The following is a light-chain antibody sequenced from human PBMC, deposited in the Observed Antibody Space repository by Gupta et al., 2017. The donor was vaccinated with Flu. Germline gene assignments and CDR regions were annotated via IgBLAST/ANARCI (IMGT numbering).Light chain of an antibody. CDR1: SSDVGGYNY. CDR2: DVS. Sequence: QSALTPPRPVSGSPGQSVTIPCTGTSSDVGGYNYVSWYLQHPGKAPKLMIYDVSHRPSGVPDRFSGSKSANTASLTISGLQAEDEADYYCCSYAGSYNWVFGGGTKLTVL. V-gene: IGLV2-11*01. CDR3: CSYAGSYNWV. J-gene: IGLJ3*02.